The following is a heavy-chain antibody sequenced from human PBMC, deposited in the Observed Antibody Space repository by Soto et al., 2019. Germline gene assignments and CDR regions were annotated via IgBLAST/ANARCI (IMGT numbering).Heavy chain of an antibody. D-gene: IGHD1-26*01. CDR2: IYPGDSDT. J-gene: IGHJ5*02. CDR3: VRVGLVGSNRLTNAWFAP. Sequence: LGESLKISCMGSGYTFTSHWLGWVRQMPGKGLEWIGIIYPGDSDTRYSPSFQGQVTISADKYIRTAYLQWNSLKASDTAMYYCVRVGLVGSNRLTNAWFAPRGRGTLVTVSS. CDR1: GYTFTSHW. V-gene: IGHV5-51*01.